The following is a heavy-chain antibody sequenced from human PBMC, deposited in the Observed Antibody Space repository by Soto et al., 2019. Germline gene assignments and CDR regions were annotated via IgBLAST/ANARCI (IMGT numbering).Heavy chain of an antibody. J-gene: IGHJ4*02. Sequence: QITLNESGPTVVRPTETLTLTCRFSGFSLTTSGVGVGWIRQSPGKAPEWLALIYWDDDKRYSASLKSRLTITKDTSKRQVVLTLCDLDSTDRATYYCAHRVLRTVFGLVTTTAIYFDFWGQVTPVAVSS. CDR3: AHRVLRTVFGLVTTTAIYFDF. V-gene: IGHV2-5*02. CDR2: IYWDDDK. CDR1: GFSLTTSGVG. D-gene: IGHD3-3*01.